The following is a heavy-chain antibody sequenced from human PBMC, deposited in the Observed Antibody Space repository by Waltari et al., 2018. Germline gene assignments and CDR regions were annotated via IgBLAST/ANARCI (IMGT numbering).Heavy chain of an antibody. V-gene: IGHV4-4*02. CDR1: GDSMSSTYW. CDR2: VHRSGRP. Sequence: QLQLQESGPGLVKPSGTLSLTCSVSGDSMSSTYWWNWVRQPPQKGLEWIGQVHRSGRPNYNPPFASRVTTSLDPSNTQFSLKVTSATAADTAGYYCARDRGRGLYLDTWGPGTLVTVSP. D-gene: IGHD2-15*01. CDR3: ARDRGRGLYLDT. J-gene: IGHJ5*02.